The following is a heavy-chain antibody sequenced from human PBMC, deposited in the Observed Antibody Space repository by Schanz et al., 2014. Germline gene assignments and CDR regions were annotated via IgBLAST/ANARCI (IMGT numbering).Heavy chain of an antibody. D-gene: IGHD1-1*01. CDR1: GFTFSSYD. CDR3: ARGRVLES. J-gene: IGHJ5*02. CDR2: IKKDGSEK. V-gene: IGHV3-7*01. Sequence: VQLVESGGGVVQPGRSLRLSCVASGFTFSSYDVFWVRQAPGKGLEWVANIKKDGSEKYYVDSVKGRFTISRDNAKNSLFLQMNSLRPEDTAVYYYARGRVLESWGQGTLVTVSS.